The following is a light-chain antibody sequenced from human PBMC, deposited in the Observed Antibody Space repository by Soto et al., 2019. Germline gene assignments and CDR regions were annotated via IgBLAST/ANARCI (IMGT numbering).Light chain of an antibody. CDR2: GAS. V-gene: IGKV3-15*01. CDR1: QSVSSN. Sequence: EIVLTQSPGTLSLSPGERSTLSCRASQSVSSNLAWYQQKPGQAPRLLIYGASTRATGIPARFSSSGSGTEFTLTISSLQSEDFAVYYCQQYNNWPLTFGGGTTVDIK. CDR3: QQYNNWPLT. J-gene: IGKJ4*01.